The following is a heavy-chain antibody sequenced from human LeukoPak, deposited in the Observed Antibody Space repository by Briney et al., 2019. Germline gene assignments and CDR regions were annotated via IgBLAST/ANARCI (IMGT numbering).Heavy chain of an antibody. V-gene: IGHV1-2*02. CDR1: GYTFTSYD. CDR3: ARPLYSSGTTEDDY. D-gene: IGHD6-19*01. CDR2: INPNSGGT. J-gene: IGHJ4*02. Sequence: ASVKVSCKASGYTFTSYDINWVRQATGQGLEWMGWINPNSGGTNYAQKFQGRVTMTRDTSISTAYMELSRLRSDDTAVYYCARPLYSSGTTEDDYWGQGTLVTVSS.